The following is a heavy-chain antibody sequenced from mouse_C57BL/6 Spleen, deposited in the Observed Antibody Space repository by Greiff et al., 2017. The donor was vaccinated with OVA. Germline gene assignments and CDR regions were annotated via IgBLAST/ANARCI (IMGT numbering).Heavy chain of an antibody. Sequence: QVQLQQSGAELVKPGASVKISCKASGYAFSSYWMNWVKQRPGKGLEWIGQIYPGDGDTNYNGKFKGKATLTADKSSSTAYMQLSSLTYEDAAVYFCARQPSGYAMDYWGQGTSVTVSS. D-gene: IGHD3-1*01. V-gene: IGHV1-80*01. CDR3: ARQPSGYAMDY. CDR2: IYPGDGDT. J-gene: IGHJ4*01. CDR1: GYAFSSYW.